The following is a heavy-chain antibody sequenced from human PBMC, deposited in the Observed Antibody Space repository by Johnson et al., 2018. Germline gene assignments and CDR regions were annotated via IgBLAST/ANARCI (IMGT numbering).Heavy chain of an antibody. J-gene: IGHJ6*02. CDR1: GGSFSGYY. V-gene: IGHV4-34*01. Sequence: QVQLQQWGAGLLKPSETLSLTCAVYGGSFSGYYWSWIRQPPGKGLEWIGEINHSGSTNYNPSLKSRVTISVDTSKNQFSLKLSSVTAADTAVYYCAKDRDWGRKGYYYGMDVWGQGTTVTVSS. D-gene: IGHD3-16*01. CDR2: INHSGST. CDR3: AKDRDWGRKGYYYGMDV.